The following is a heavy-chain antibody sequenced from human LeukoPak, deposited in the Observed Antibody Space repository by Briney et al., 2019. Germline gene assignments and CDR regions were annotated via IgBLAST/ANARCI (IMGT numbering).Heavy chain of an antibody. V-gene: IGHV1-18*01. Sequence: GASVKVSCKASGYTFTSYGISWVRQAPGQGLEWMGWISAYNGNTNYAQKLQGRVTMTTDTSTSTAYMELRSLRSDDTAVYYCARDEGASYDFWSGYYGWFDPWGQGTLVTVSS. D-gene: IGHD3-3*01. CDR1: GYTFTSYG. J-gene: IGHJ5*02. CDR2: ISAYNGNT. CDR3: ARDEGASYDFWSGYYGWFDP.